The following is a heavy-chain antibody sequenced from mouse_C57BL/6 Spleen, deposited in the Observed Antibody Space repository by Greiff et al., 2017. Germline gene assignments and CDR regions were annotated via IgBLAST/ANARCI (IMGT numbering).Heavy chain of an antibody. V-gene: IGHV1-72*01. CDR2: IDPNSGGT. J-gene: IGHJ1*03. Sequence: QVQLKQPGAELVKPWASVTLSCKASGYTFTSYWMHWVKQRPGRGLEWIGRIDPNSGGTNYNEKFKSKATLTVDKSYSTAYMQLSRLTSKEAAVYYCGRDHYDDSSHWYFDVWGTGTTVTVAS. D-gene: IGHD1-1*01. CDR3: GRDHYDDSSHWYFDV. CDR1: GYTFTSYW.